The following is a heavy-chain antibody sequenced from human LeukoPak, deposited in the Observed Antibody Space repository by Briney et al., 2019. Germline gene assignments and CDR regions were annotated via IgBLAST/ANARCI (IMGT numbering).Heavy chain of an antibody. Sequence: GGSLRLSCAASGFTVSSNYMSWVRQAPGKGLEWVSVIYSGGSTYYADSVKGRFTISRDNSKNTLYLQMNSLRAEDTAVYYCAIRPTYYDFWSGYSYYYGMDVWGQGTTVTVSS. CDR3: AIRPTYYDFWSGYSYYYGMDV. CDR2: IYSGGST. V-gene: IGHV3-53*01. D-gene: IGHD3-3*01. CDR1: GFTVSSNY. J-gene: IGHJ6*02.